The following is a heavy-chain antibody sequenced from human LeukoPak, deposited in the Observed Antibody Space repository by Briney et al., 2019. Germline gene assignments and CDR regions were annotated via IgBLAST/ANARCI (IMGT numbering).Heavy chain of an antibody. CDR2: IYPSGTT. D-gene: IGHD2-15*01. Sequence: SETLSLTCSVSDGSLSSYHWSWIRQSAGKGLEWIGRIYPSGTTNYNPSLKSRVTVSLDTSKNHFSLNLSSVTAADTAMYYCAREEFCNGGGCSFDSWGQGALVTVSS. J-gene: IGHJ4*02. CDR3: AREEFCNGGGCSFDS. CDR1: DGSLSSYH. V-gene: IGHV4-4*07.